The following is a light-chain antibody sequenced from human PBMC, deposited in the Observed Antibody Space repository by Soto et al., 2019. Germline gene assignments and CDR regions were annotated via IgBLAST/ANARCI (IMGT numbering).Light chain of an antibody. Sequence: QSPLTQPPSASGSPGQSVTVSCTGTSSDGCGYNYVFWYQQHPGKAPKLMIYEVSTRPSGVPDRFSGSRAGNTASLTVSGLQAEGDADYYCSSYAGINYVLFGGGTQLRVL. CDR2: EVS. CDR3: SSYAGINYVL. CDR1: SSDGCGYNY. V-gene: IGLV2-8*01. J-gene: IGLJ7*01.